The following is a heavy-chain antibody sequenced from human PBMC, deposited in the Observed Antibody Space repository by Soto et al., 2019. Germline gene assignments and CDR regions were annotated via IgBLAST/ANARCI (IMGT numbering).Heavy chain of an antibody. Sequence: EVKLLESGGGLVQPGGSLRLSCTASGLPHSSFAMMWVRQAPGKGLECVSGIYGNGGGIAYADYVKGRFTISRDNSKNTVYLQVTDLGADDTAVYYCAKAAVYNDGLWLMDHWGQGTQVTVSS. CDR2: IYGNGGGI. D-gene: IGHD2-21*01. CDR1: GLPHSSFA. J-gene: IGHJ4*02. CDR3: AKAAVYNDGLWLMDH. V-gene: IGHV3-23*01.